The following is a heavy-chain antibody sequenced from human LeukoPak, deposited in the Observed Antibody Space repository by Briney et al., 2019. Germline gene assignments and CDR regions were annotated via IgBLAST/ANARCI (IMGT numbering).Heavy chain of an antibody. V-gene: IGHV1-2*02. CDR2: INPNSGGT. D-gene: IGHD5-18*01. CDR1: GGTFSSYA. Sequence: ASVKVSCKASGGTFSSYAISWVRQAPGQGLEWMGWINPNSGGTNYAQKFQGRVTMTRDTSISTAYMELSRLRSDDTAVYYCARDRMGYSYGPLNYYFDYWGQGTLVTVSS. CDR3: ARDRMGYSYGPLNYYFDY. J-gene: IGHJ4*02.